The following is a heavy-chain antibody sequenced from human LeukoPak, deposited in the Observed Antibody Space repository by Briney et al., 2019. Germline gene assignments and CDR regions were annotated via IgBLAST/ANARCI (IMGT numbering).Heavy chain of an antibody. V-gene: IGHV4-39*02. J-gene: IGHJ6*03. CDR2: IYYSGST. D-gene: IGHD5-12*01. CDR3: ARDSGLRTVSLGNYSYYMDV. Sequence: KTSETLSLTCTVSGGSISSSSYYWGWIRQPPGKGLEWIGSIYYSGSTYYNPSLKSRVTISVDTSKNQFSLKLSSVTAADTAVYYCARDSGLRTVSLGNYSYYMDVWGKGTTVTISS. CDR1: GGSISSSSYY.